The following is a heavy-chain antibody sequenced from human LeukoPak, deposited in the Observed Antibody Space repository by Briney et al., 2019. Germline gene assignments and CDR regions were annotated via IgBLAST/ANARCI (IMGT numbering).Heavy chain of an antibody. CDR1: GGSISSYY. D-gene: IGHD5-18*01. J-gene: IGHJ4*02. V-gene: IGHV4-59*01. CDR2: IYYSGST. Sequence: SETLSLTCTVSGGSISSYYWSWIRQPPGKGLVWIGYIYYSGSTNYNPSLKSRVTISVDTSKNQFSLKLSSVTAADTAVYYCARMRTIGYSYVGFDYWGQGTLVTVSS. CDR3: ARMRTIGYSYVGFDY.